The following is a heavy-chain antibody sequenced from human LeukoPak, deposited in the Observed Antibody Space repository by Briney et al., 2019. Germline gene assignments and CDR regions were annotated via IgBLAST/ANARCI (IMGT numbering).Heavy chain of an antibody. CDR3: ARDHHYGDYLDY. V-gene: IGHV3-30-3*01. Sequence: GRSLRLSCAASGFTFSSYAMHWVRQAPGKGLEWVAVISYDGSNKYYADSVKGQFTISRDNSKNTLCLQMNSLRAEDTAVYYCARDHHYGDYLDYWGQGTLVTVSS. CDR2: ISYDGSNK. D-gene: IGHD4-17*01. CDR1: GFTFSSYA. J-gene: IGHJ4*02.